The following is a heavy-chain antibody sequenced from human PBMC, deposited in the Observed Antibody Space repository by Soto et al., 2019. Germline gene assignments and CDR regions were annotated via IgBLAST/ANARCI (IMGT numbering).Heavy chain of an antibody. CDR3: ARAGEWESQTTFFDY. D-gene: IGHD1-26*01. CDR2: INPNSGGT. J-gene: IGHJ4*02. Sequence: ASVKVSCKASGYTFTGYYMHWVRQAPGQGLEWMGWINPNSGGTNYAQKFQGRVTMTRDTSISTAYMELSRLGSDDTAVYYCARAGEWESQTTFFDYWGQGTLVTVSS. CDR1: GYTFTGYY. V-gene: IGHV1-2*02.